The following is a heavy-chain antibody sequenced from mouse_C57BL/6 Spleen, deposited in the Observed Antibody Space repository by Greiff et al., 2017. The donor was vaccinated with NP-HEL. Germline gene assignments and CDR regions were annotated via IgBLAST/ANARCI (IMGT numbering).Heavy chain of an antibody. V-gene: IGHV1-74*01. CDR2: IHPSDSDT. CDR1: GYTFTSYR. J-gene: IGHJ3*01. Sequence: QVQLQQPGAELVKPGASVKVSCKASGYTFTSYRMHWVKQRPGQGLEWIGRIHPSDSDTNYNQKFKGKATLTVDKSSSTAYMQLSSLTSEDSAVYYCAMGYDYDGGGWFAYWGQGTLVTVSA. D-gene: IGHD2-4*01. CDR3: AMGYDYDGGGWFAY.